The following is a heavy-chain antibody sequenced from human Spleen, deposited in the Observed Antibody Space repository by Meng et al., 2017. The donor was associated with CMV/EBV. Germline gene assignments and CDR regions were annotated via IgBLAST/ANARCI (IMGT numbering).Heavy chain of an antibody. V-gene: IGHV3-21*01. CDR2: ISSSSSDT. Sequence: GGSLRLSCAASGFTFSSYSMNWVRQAPGKGLEWVSSISSSSSDTYYADSVKGRFTISRDNAENSLYLQMNSLGAEDTAVYYCARAKPYCSSTSCYTSYYYGMDVWGQGTTVTVSS. CDR3: ARAKPYCSSTSCYTSYYYGMDV. CDR1: GFTFSSYS. D-gene: IGHD2-2*02. J-gene: IGHJ6*02.